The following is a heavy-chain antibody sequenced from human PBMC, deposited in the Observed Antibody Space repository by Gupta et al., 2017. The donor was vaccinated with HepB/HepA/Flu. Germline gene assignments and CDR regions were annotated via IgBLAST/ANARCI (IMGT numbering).Heavy chain of an antibody. J-gene: IGHJ4*02. CDR3: AKAYDFWSGSTAQNYFDN. V-gene: IGHV3-23*01. CDR2: ISGSGGST. Sequence: EVQLLESGGGLVQPGGFLRLSCAASGFTFSNYAMNWVRQAPGKGMELVSGISGSGGSTYYADSVKGRFTISRDNSKNSLYLQMNSLRVKDTAVYYCAKAYDFWSGSTAQNYFDNWGQGTLVTVSS. CDR1: GFTFSNYA. D-gene: IGHD3-3*01.